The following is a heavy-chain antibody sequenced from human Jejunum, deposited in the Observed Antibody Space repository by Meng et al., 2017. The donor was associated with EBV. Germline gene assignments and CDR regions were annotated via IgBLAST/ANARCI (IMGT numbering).Heavy chain of an antibody. D-gene: IGHD3-16*01. CDR3: ARDLLGDTPRYFDF. V-gene: IGHV1-3*04. Sequence: QVQLVQSGAEVKQPGASVKVSGKASGYTFTTYGMHWVRQAPGQSLEWMGWINTGYGDTKYSQRFQGRVTISRDTSANTAYMELSSLRSEDTAVYYCARDLLGDTPRYFDFWGRGTLVTVSS. CDR2: INTGYGDT. CDR1: GYTFTTYG. J-gene: IGHJ2*01.